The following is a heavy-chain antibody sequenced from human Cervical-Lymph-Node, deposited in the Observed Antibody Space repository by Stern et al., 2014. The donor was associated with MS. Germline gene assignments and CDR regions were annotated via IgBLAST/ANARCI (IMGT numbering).Heavy chain of an antibody. CDR1: GFTFSSYA. CDR2: ISGSDGST. D-gene: IGHD6-19*01. V-gene: IGHV3-23*04. Sequence: VQLVESGGTLVQPGGSLRLSCAASGFTFSSYAMSWVRLAPGQGLEWVSVISGSDGSTFYADSVKGRFTISRDNSKNTLFLQMNSLRAEDTAVYYCAKVYGSGPFDYWGQGTLVTVSS. J-gene: IGHJ4*02. CDR3: AKVYGSGPFDY.